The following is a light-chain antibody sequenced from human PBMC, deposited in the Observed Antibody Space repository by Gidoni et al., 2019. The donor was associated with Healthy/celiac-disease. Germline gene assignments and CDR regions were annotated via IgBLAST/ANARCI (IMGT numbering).Light chain of an antibody. CDR1: QGISNY. Sequence: DIQMTQSPSSLSASVGDRVTITCRARQGISNYLAWYQQKPGKVPTLLIYAASTLQSGVPSRFSGSGSGTAFTLTISSLQPEDVATYYCQKYNSAPRTFGQGTKVEIQ. V-gene: IGKV1-27*01. J-gene: IGKJ1*01. CDR2: AAS. CDR3: QKYNSAPRT.